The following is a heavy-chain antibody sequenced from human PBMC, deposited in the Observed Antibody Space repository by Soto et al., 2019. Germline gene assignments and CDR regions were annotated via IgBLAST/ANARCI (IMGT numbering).Heavy chain of an antibody. V-gene: IGHV4-59*01. J-gene: IGHJ6*03. Sequence: SETLSLTCTVSGGSISSYYWSWIRQPPGKGLEWIGYIYYSGSTNYNPSLKSRVTISVDTSKNQFSLKLSSVTAADTAVYYCARDHGYCSGGSCYSEADYYYYYYYMDVWGKGTTVTVSS. CDR3: ARDHGYCSGGSCYSEADYYYYYYYMDV. CDR2: IYYSGST. CDR1: GGSISSYY. D-gene: IGHD2-15*01.